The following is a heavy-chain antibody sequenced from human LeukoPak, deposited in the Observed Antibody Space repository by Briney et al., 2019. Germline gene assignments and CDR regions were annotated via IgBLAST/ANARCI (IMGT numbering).Heavy chain of an antibody. D-gene: IGHD3-16*01. V-gene: IGHV4-31*03. CDR3: ASAAYRSAHFDY. Sequence: PSETLSLTCTVSGGSISSGGYYWSWIRQHPGKGLEWIGYIYYSGSTYYNPSLKSRVTISVDTSKNQFSLKLSSVTAADTAVYYCASAAYRSAHFDYWAQGTLVTVSS. CDR1: GGSISSGGYY. CDR2: IYYSGST. J-gene: IGHJ4*02.